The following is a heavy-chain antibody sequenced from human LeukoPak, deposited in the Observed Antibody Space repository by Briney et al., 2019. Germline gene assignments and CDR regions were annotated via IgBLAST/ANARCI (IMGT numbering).Heavy chain of an antibody. V-gene: IGHV3-7*03. CDR2: IKQDGSEK. Sequence: GGSLRLSCAASGFTFSRYWMSWVRQAPGKGLEWVANIKQDGSEKYYVDSVKGRFTISRDNAKNSLYLQMNSLRTEDTAVDYLGGGGGLLWLGDFYFNNWGKGPLVT. CDR1: GFTFSRYW. J-gene: IGHJ4*02. CDR3: GGGGGLLWLGDFYFNN. D-gene: IGHD3-10*01.